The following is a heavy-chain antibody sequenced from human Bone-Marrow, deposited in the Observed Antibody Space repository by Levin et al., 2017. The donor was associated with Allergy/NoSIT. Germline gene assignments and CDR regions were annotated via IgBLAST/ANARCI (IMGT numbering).Heavy chain of an antibody. CDR1: GFTFSSYA. CDR3: ARDHIVVVTAEAFDI. D-gene: IGHD2-21*02. CDR2: ITSSSNTR. J-gene: IGHJ3*02. Sequence: GESPKISCAASGFTFSSYAMNWVRQAPGKGLEWVSYITSSSNTRYYADSVKGRFTISRDNAKNSLYLQMNSLTAEDTAVYYCARDHIVVVTAEAFDIWGQGTMVTVSS. V-gene: IGHV3-48*01.